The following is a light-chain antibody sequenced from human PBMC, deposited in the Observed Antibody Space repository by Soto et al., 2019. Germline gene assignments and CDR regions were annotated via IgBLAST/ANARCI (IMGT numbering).Light chain of an antibody. J-gene: IGKJ1*01. CDR3: QVRDVWPS. Sequence: IVLTQSPVTLALSPGESAVLSCRANQSVSTSLAWYQHKPGQAPRLFIYDASKRAPGIPARFTGSGSGTDFTLTISSLEPEDIAVYYCQVRDVWPSFGQGTKVDIK. CDR2: DAS. CDR1: QSVSTS. V-gene: IGKV3-11*01.